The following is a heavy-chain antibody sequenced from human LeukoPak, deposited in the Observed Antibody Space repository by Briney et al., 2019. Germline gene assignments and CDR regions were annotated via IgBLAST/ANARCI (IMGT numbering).Heavy chain of an antibody. CDR1: GGSISSSGYY. CDR3: ARWVLGYCSSTSCPNWFDP. D-gene: IGHD2-2*01. V-gene: IGHV4-39*07. J-gene: IGHJ5*02. CDR2: IYHSGST. Sequence: SETLSLTCTVSGGSISSSGYYWGWIRQPPGKGLEWIGSIYHSGSTYYNPSLKSRVTISVDTSKNQFSLKLSSVTAADTAVYYCARWVLGYCSSTSCPNWFDPWGQGTLVTVSS.